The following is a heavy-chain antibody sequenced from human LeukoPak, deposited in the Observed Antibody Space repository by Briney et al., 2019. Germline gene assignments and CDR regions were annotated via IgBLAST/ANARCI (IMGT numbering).Heavy chain of an antibody. CDR3: ARMTRSGNYREFDY. CDR2: ISAISDYT. D-gene: IGHD1-7*01. CDR1: GFTFSDYY. J-gene: IGHJ4*02. V-gene: IGHV3-11*03. Sequence: GGSLRLSCAASGFTFSDYYMSWIRQAPGKGLEWVSYISAISDYTNYADSVKGRFTTSRDNARNSLYLQMNSLRAEDTAVYYCARMTRSGNYREFDYWGQGTLVTVSS.